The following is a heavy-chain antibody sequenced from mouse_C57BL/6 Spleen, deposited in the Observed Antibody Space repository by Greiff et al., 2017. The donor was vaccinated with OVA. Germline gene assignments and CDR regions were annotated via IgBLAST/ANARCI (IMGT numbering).Heavy chain of an antibody. V-gene: IGHV1-26*01. CDR2: INPNNGGT. Sequence: VQLQQSGPELVKPGASVKISCKASGYTFTDYYMNWVKQSHGKSLEWIGDINPNNGGTSYNQKFKGKATLTVDKSSSTAYMELRSLTSEDSAVYYCARGTMIYSNGDYYAMDYWGQGTSVTVSS. D-gene: IGHD2-5*01. CDR3: ARGTMIYSNGDYYAMDY. J-gene: IGHJ4*01. CDR1: GYTFTDYY.